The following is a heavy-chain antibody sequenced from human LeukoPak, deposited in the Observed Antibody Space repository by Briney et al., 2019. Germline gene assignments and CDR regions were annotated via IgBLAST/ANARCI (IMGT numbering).Heavy chain of an antibody. D-gene: IGHD1-20*01. CDR2: INHSGST. Sequence: SETLSLTCAVYGGSFSGYYWSWIRQPPGKGLEWCGEINHSGSTNYNPSLKSRVTISVDTSKNQFSLKLSSVTAADTAVYYCARTRHRYNWNYYYYYYMDVWGKGTTVTVSS. CDR1: GGSFSGYY. J-gene: IGHJ6*03. V-gene: IGHV4-34*01. CDR3: ARTRHRYNWNYYYYYYMDV.